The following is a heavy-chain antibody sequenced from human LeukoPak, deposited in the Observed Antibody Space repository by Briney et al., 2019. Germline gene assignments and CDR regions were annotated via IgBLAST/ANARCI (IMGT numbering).Heavy chain of an antibody. CDR1: GYTFTGYY. CDR3: ARVWGMGYSSGGSCQSAFDI. V-gene: IGHV1-2*02. Sequence: ASVKVSCKASGYTFTGYYMHWVRQAPGQGFEWMGWINPNSGGTNYAQKFQGRVTMTRDTSISTAYMELSRLRSDDTAVYYCARVWGMGYSSGGSCQSAFDIWGQGTMVTVSS. CDR2: INPNSGGT. D-gene: IGHD2-15*01. J-gene: IGHJ3*02.